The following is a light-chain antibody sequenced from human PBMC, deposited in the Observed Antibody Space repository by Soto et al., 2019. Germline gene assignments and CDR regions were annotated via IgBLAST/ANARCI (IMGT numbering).Light chain of an antibody. V-gene: IGKV3-15*01. Sequence: ETVMTQSPATLSVSPWGRATLSCRASQSISDTLAWYQQKPGQAPRLLIHGASTRATGFPARFSGSGSGTDFTLTISSLQSEDFAVYYCQQYNNWPWTFGGGTKVDIK. CDR1: QSISDT. CDR2: GAS. J-gene: IGKJ4*02. CDR3: QQYNNWPWT.